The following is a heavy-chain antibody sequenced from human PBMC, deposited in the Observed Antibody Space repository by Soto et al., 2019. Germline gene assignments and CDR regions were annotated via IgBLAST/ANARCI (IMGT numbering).Heavy chain of an antibody. CDR2: ISHIGSV. J-gene: IGHJ4*02. CDR3: VRSFGWYAIDY. V-gene: IGHV4-4*02. D-gene: IGHD6-19*01. CDR1: GVSISSNYY. Sequence: QVLLQESGPGLVQPSGTLSLSCAVSGVSISSNYYWGWVRQSPGKGLEWLGDISHIGSVNYSPSLMXXVTISMDRSENQFSLKLNSVTAADPAVYYCVRSFGWYAIDYWGQGTLVIVSS.